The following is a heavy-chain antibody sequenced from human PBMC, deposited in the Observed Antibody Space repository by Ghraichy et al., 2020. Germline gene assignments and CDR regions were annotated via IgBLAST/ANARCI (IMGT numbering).Heavy chain of an antibody. D-gene: IGHD6-19*01. CDR1: GLMFSSNS. CDR3: SRGGGAGTPVLYHMDV. CDR2: ISSSSRYI. V-gene: IGHV3-21*01. J-gene: IGHJ6*02. Sequence: GGSLRLSCVASGLMFSSNSMNWVRQAPGKGLEWVSYISSSSRYIYYADSVKGRFTISRDNAQNSLYLQMNRLRAEDTAVYYCSRGGGAGTPVLYHMDVWGQGTTVTVSS.